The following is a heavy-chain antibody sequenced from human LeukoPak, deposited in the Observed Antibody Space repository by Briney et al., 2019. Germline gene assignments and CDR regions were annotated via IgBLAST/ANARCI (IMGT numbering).Heavy chain of an antibody. J-gene: IGHJ3*02. CDR3: AREDDTLYDALDI. CDR2: ISYDGSNK. V-gene: IGHV3-30-3*01. CDR1: GFTFSSYA. D-gene: IGHD3-22*01. Sequence: GRSLRLSCAASGFTFSSYAMHWVRQAPGKGLEWVAVISYDGSNKYYADSVKGRFTISRDNSKNTLYLQMNSLRAEDTAVYYCAREDDTLYDALDIWGQGTMVTVPS.